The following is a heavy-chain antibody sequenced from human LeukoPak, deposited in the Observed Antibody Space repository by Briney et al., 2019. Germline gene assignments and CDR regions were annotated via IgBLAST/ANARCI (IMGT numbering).Heavy chain of an antibody. J-gene: IGHJ4*02. D-gene: IGHD5-18*01. V-gene: IGHV1-2*02. CDR3: ARSAYNYGYVYFDH. Sequence: GASVKVSCKASGYTFTGCFIHYVRQAPGQGLEWMGWIDPNSDNIRYSETFKDRVTMTRHTSTNTAYMELSWLRSDDTAVYYCARSAYNYGYVYFDHWGQGTLVIVSS. CDR1: GYTFTGCF. CDR2: IDPNSDNI.